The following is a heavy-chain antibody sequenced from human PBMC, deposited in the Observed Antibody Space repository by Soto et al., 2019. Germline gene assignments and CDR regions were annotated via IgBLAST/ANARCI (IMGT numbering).Heavy chain of an antibody. Sequence: QVQLVQSGAEVKKPGSSVKVSCKASGGTFSMYGISWVRQAPGQGPEWMGGIIPISGTPKYAQKFQGRVTITADESTNTGYMELSSLRSEDTAVYYCARAAYTSMATQWFDPWGQGTLVTVSS. V-gene: IGHV1-69*01. CDR3: ARAAYTSMATQWFDP. CDR1: GGTFSMYG. J-gene: IGHJ5*02. D-gene: IGHD3-16*01. CDR2: IIPISGTP.